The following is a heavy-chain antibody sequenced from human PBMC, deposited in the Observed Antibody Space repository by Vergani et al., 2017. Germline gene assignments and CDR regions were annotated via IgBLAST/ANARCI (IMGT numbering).Heavy chain of an antibody. Sequence: EVQLVESGGGLVQPGGSLRLSCAASGFTFSSYDMHWVRQATGKGLEWVSAIGTAGDTYYPGSVKGRFTISRENAKNSVYLQMNSLRAGDTAVYYCARARGGYYYYGMDVWGQGTTVTVSS. CDR1: GFTFSSYD. J-gene: IGHJ6*02. V-gene: IGHV3-13*04. CDR2: IGTAGDT. CDR3: ARARGGYYYYGMDV. D-gene: IGHD3-16*01.